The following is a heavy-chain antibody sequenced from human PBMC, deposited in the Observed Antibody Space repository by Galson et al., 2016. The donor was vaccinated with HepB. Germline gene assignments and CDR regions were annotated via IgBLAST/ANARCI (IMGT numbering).Heavy chain of an antibody. J-gene: IGHJ4*02. D-gene: IGHD1-20*01. CDR3: AIISGSYFDH. CDR2: IIPLFGTV. Sequence: SVKVSCKASRGTFSSHAFNWVRQAPGQGLEWMGGIIPLFGTVNYAPKSQGRVTITADESTTTVFVELSSLRSDDTAVYYCAIISGSYFDHWGQGTLVTVSS. V-gene: IGHV1-69*13. CDR1: RGTFSSHA.